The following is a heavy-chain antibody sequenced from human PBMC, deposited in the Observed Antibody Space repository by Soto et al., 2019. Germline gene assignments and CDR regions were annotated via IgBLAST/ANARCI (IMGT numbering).Heavy chain of an antibody. CDR2: ISSSSSYI. CDR1: GFTFSSYS. V-gene: IGHV3-21*01. Sequence: GGSLRLSCAASGFTFSSYSMNWVRQAPGKGLEWVSSISSSSSYIYYADSVKGRFTISRDNAKNSLYLQMNSLRAEDTAGYYGARSGIEAADPLLDYWGQGTLVTVSS. D-gene: IGHD6-13*01. CDR3: ARSGIEAADPLLDY. J-gene: IGHJ4*02.